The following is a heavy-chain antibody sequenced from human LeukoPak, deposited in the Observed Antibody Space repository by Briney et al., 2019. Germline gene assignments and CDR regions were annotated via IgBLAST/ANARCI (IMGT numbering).Heavy chain of an antibody. Sequence: PGGSLRLSCAASGFAFSSQAMGWVRQAPGEGLEWVSVISDSGTITYYADSVKGRFTISRDNSKNTLYLQMNSLRAEDTAVYYCARDYYDSRGYYYFDSWGQGTLVTVSS. CDR1: GFAFSSQA. V-gene: IGHV3-23*01. D-gene: IGHD3-22*01. J-gene: IGHJ4*02. CDR3: ARDYYDSRGYYYFDS. CDR2: ISDSGTIT.